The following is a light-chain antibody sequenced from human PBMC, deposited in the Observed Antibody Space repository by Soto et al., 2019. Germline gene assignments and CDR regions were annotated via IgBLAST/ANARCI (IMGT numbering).Light chain of an antibody. Sequence: EIVLTQSPGTLSLSPGERAILSCRASQTFTNNYLAWYQQKPGQAPRLLIYVASSRATGIPDRFSGSGSGTDFTLIISGLEPEDSAVYYCQQYGSSPYTFGQGTKLEIK. CDR1: QTFTNNY. V-gene: IGKV3-20*01. J-gene: IGKJ2*01. CDR3: QQYGSSPYT. CDR2: VAS.